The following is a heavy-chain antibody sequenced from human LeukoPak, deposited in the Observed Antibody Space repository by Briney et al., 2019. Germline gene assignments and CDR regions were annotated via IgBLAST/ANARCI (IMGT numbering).Heavy chain of an antibody. J-gene: IGHJ4*02. Sequence: SETLSLTCTVSGGSISSYYWSWIRQPPGKGLEWIGYIYYSGSANYNPSLKSRVTISVDTSKNQFSLKLSSVTAADTAVYYCARGGSSSWYDYWGQGTLVTVSS. V-gene: IGHV4-59*01. CDR2: IYYSGSA. D-gene: IGHD6-13*01. CDR3: ARGGSSSWYDY. CDR1: GGSISSYY.